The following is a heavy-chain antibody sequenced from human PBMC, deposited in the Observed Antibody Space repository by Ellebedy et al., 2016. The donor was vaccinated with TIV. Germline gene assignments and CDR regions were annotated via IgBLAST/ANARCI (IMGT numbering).Heavy chain of an antibody. Sequence: SETLSLTCTVSGGSISSYYWSWIRQPPGKGLEWIGYIYYSGSTNYNPSLKSRVTISVDTSKNQFSLKLSSVTAADTAVYYCARDPAMITFGGVASSYGMDVWGQGTTVTVSS. CDR1: GGSISSYY. CDR3: ARDPAMITFGGVASSYGMDV. V-gene: IGHV4-59*01. J-gene: IGHJ6*02. CDR2: IYYSGST. D-gene: IGHD3-16*01.